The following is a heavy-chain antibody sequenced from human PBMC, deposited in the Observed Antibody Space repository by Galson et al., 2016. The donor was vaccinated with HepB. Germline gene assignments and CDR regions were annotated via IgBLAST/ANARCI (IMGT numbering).Heavy chain of an antibody. Sequence: SVKVSCKVSGVTFNDYAISFVRQALGQGLEWMGGIIPIFGTVNYAQNFQGRLTITADESTSTAYMELSSLRSEDTALYFCVGSYYYDSSGQAFDVWGQGTRVTVSS. D-gene: IGHD3-22*01. CDR3: VGSYYYDSSGQAFDV. CDR1: GVTFNDYA. CDR2: IIPIFGTV. J-gene: IGHJ3*01. V-gene: IGHV1-69*13.